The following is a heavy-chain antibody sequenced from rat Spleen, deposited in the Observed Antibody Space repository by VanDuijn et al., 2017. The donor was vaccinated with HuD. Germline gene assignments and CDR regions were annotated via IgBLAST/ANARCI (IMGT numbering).Heavy chain of an antibody. J-gene: IGHJ3*01. V-gene: IGHV5-22*01. CDR1: GFTFSDYY. Sequence: EVQLVESGGGLVQPGRSMKLPCAASGFTFSDYYMAWVRPAPKKGLEWVASISYEGSSTYYGDSVKGRFTISRDNAKSTLSLQMNSLRSEDTATYYCARRDGDWFAYWGQGTLVTVSS. D-gene: IGHD1-1*01. CDR3: ARRDGDWFAY. CDR2: ISYEGSST.